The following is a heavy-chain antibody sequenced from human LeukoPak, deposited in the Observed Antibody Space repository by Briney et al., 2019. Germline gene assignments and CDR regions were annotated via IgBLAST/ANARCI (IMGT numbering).Heavy chain of an antibody. Sequence: GASVKVSCKASGYTFTSYYMRWVRQAPGQGLEWMGITNPSGGSTSYAQKFQGRVTMTRDTSTSTVYMELSSLRSEDTAVYYCAREVPDYYGSGSSWGQGTLVTVSS. CDR3: AREVPDYYGSGSS. V-gene: IGHV1-46*01. D-gene: IGHD3-10*01. J-gene: IGHJ5*01. CDR1: GYTFTSYY. CDR2: TNPSGGST.